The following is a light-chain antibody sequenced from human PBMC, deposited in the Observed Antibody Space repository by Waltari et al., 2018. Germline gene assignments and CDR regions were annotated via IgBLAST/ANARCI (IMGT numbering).Light chain of an antibody. CDR1: SSDVGGYNY. CDR2: EVS. V-gene: IGLV2-14*03. J-gene: IGLJ2*01. CDR3: ISYSSSTTLGV. Sequence: QSALTQPASVSGSPGQSITISCTGSSSDVGGYNYVSWYQQHPGQAPKLMIFEVSNRPSGVSNRFSGSKSGNKASLTISWLLAEDEADYYCISYSSSTTLGVFGGGTKLTVL.